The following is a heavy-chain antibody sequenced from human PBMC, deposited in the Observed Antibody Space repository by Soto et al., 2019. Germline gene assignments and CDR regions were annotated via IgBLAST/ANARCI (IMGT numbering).Heavy chain of an antibody. J-gene: IGHJ3*02. CDR3: ARDSRTITIFGEPADAFDI. V-gene: IGHV1-3*01. D-gene: IGHD3-3*01. CDR1: GYTFTSYA. Sequence: GASVKVSCKASGYTFTSYAMHWVRQAPGQRLEWMGWVNAGNGNTKYSQKFQGRVTITRDTSASTAYMELSSLRSEDTAVYYCARDSRTITIFGEPADAFDIWGQGTMVTLSS. CDR2: VNAGNGNT.